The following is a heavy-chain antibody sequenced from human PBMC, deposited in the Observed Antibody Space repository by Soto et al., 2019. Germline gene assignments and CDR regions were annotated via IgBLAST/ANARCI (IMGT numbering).Heavy chain of an antibody. CDR3: ARGGHSSSWYRLEVYFFDY. V-gene: IGHV3-33*01. Sequence: QVQLVESGGGVVQPGRSLRLSCEASGFTFKSYGMHWVRQAPGKGLEWVAVVWYDGTNKKYADSVKGRFNIYRDNSKNTLYLQMDSLRAEDTGIYYCARGGHSSSWYRLEVYFFDYWGQGSLVTVSS. CDR2: VWYDGTNK. D-gene: IGHD6-13*01. J-gene: IGHJ4*02. CDR1: GFTFKSYG.